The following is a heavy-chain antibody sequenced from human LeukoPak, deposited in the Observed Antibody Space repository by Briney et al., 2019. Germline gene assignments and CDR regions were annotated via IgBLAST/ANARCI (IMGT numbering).Heavy chain of an antibody. CDR1: GFTFDDYA. J-gene: IGHJ4*02. Sequence: GESLRLSCAASGFTFDDYAMHWVRQAPGKGLEWVSGISWNSGNIGYADSVRGRFTISRDNAKNSLYLQMNSLTVEDTALYYCAKDLSSSRDMTYFHSWGQGTLVTVSS. CDR3: AKDLSSSRDMTYFHS. D-gene: IGHD2-2*01. V-gene: IGHV3-9*01. CDR2: ISWNSGNI.